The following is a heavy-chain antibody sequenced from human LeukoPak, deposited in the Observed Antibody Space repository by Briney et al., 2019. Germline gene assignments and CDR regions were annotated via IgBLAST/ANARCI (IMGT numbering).Heavy chain of an antibody. CDR3: ARGGIYGDYDGYFDY. Sequence: PSETLSLTCTVSGGSISSYYWSWIRQPPGKGLEWIGYIYYSGSTNYNPSLRSRVTISVDTSKNRFSLKLSSVTAADTAVYYCARGGIYGDYDGYFDYWGQGTLVTVSS. CDR1: GGSISSYY. D-gene: IGHD4-17*01. J-gene: IGHJ4*02. CDR2: IYYSGST. V-gene: IGHV4-59*08.